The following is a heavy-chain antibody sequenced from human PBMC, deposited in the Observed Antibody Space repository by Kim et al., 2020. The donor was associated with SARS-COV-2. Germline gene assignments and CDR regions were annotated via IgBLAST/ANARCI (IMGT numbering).Heavy chain of an antibody. CDR3: ARGRTYCGGDCYSGNIDY. D-gene: IGHD2-21*02. J-gene: IGHJ4*02. Sequence: VKGRFTISRDNAKNSLYLQMNRLRAQDSSVYYCARGRTYCGGDCYSGNIDYWGQGTLVTVSS. V-gene: IGHV3-11*06.